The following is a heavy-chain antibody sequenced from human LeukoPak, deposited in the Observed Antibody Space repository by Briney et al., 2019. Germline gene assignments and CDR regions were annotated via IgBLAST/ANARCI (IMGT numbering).Heavy chain of an antibody. CDR3: AANPAAKYCSGGSCYSDWDY. V-gene: IGHV3-23*01. J-gene: IGHJ4*02. CDR1: GFTFNTFA. D-gene: IGHD2-15*01. CDR2: ISGTGGST. Sequence: PGGSLRLSCEASGFTFNTFAMSWVRQPPGKGLEWVSGISGTGGSTYYADSVKGRFTISRDNSKNTLYLQMNSLRAEDTAVYYCAANPAAKYCSGGSCYSDWDYWGQGTLVTVSS.